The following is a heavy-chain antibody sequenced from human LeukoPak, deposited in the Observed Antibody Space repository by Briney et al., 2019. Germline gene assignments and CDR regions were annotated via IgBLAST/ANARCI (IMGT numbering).Heavy chain of an antibody. CDR2: TYYRARWYK. V-gene: IGHV6-1*01. D-gene: IGHD3-9*01. Sequence: SQTLSLTCVISGDSVSNNSASWNWIRQSPSRGLEWLGRTYYRARWYKDYAVSVKSRITINPDTSKNQFSLQLNSVTPEDTAVYYCARWLTTWGHGTLVTVSS. J-gene: IGHJ5*01. CDR1: GDSVSNNSAS. CDR3: ARWLTT.